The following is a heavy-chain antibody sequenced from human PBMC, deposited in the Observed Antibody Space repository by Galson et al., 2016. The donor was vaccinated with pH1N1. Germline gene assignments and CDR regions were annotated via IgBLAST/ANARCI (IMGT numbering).Heavy chain of an antibody. D-gene: IGHD3-10*01. V-gene: IGHV1-69*13. J-gene: IGHJ4*02. CDR3: ARGPYYYGSGSEEN. CDR1: GDIFRNNA. CDR2: IIPIFGTT. Sequence: SVKVSCKASGDIFRNNAVSWVRQAPGQGLEWMGRIIPIFGTTNYAQKVQGRLTITADQSTGTAYMELSSLRSEDTAVYYCARGPYYYGSGSEENWGQGTLVTVSS.